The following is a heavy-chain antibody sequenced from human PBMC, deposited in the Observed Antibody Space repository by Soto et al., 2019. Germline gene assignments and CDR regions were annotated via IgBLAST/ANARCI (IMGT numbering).Heavy chain of an antibody. CDR3: AREGRYYYGSGSLISKYGMDV. Sequence: GGSLRLSCAASGFTFSSYAMHWVRQAPGKGLEWVAVISYDGSNKYYADSVKGRFTISRDNSKNTLYLQMNSLRAEDTAVYYCAREGRYYYGSGSLISKYGMDVWGQGTTVTVSS. CDR1: GFTFSSYA. J-gene: IGHJ6*02. D-gene: IGHD3-10*01. CDR2: ISYDGSNK. V-gene: IGHV3-30-3*01.